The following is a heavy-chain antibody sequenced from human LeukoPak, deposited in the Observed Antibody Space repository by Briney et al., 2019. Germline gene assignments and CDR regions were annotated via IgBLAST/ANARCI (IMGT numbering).Heavy chain of an antibody. J-gene: IGHJ4*02. CDR3: ARDGYCTNGVCYFDY. V-gene: IGHV3-23*01. CDR1: GFTFSSYG. D-gene: IGHD2-8*01. Sequence: GGSLRLSCAASGFTFSSYGMSWVRQAPGKGLEWVSAISGSGGSTYYADSVKGRFTISRDNAKNSLYLQMNSLRAEDTALYYCARDGYCTNGVCYFDYWGQGTLVTVSS. CDR2: ISGSGGST.